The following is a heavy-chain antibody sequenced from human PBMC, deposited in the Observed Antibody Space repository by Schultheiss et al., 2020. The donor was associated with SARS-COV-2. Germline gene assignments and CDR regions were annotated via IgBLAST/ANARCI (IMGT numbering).Heavy chain of an antibody. CDR2: IYYSGST. CDR1: GGSISSGGYY. CDR3: ARASMVRGVPLDV. Sequence: SETLSLTCTVSGGSISSGGYYWSWIRQHPGKGLEWIGYIYYSGSTYYNPSLKSRVTISVDTCKNQFSLKLSSVTAADTAVYYCARASMVRGVPLDVWGQGTTVTVSS. V-gene: IGHV4-31*03. D-gene: IGHD3-10*01. J-gene: IGHJ6*02.